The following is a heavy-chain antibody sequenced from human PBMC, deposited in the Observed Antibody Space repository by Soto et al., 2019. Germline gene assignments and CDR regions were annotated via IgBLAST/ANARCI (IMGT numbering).Heavy chain of an antibody. CDR2: ISVSGGST. Sequence: EVQLLESGGGLVQPGGSLRLSCAASGFTFNSYAMTWVRQAPGKGLEWVSAISVSGGSTYYADSVKGRFTISRDNSKNTLYLPMNGLRAEDTAVYYCAKEDSRSGFSNDAFDIWGQGTMVTVSS. J-gene: IGHJ3*02. CDR1: GFTFNSYA. D-gene: IGHD6-13*01. V-gene: IGHV3-23*01. CDR3: AKEDSRSGFSNDAFDI.